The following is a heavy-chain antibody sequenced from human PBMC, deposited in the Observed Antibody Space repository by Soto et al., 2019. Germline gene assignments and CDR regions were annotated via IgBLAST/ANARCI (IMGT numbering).Heavy chain of an antibody. Sequence: GGSLRLSCAASGFTFSSYAMSWVRQAPGKGLEWVSAISGSGGSTYYADSVKGRFTISRDNSKNTLYLQMNSLRAEDTAVYYWAKDRGYFDWSLSDLDQGALVTVSS. J-gene: IGHJ4*02. D-gene: IGHD3-9*01. V-gene: IGHV3-23*01. CDR1: GFTFSSYA. CDR2: ISGSGGST. CDR3: AKDRGYFDWSLSD.